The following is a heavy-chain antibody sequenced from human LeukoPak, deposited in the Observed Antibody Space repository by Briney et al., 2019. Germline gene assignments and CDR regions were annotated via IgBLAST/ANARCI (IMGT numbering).Heavy chain of an antibody. CDR3: ARDNVLGGVTSYFDY. Sequence: PSETLSLTCTVSGGSISSYYWSWIRQHPGQGLEWIGYIFHSGSTYYNPSLKSRVTISVDPSKNQFSLKVISVTAADTAVYHCARDNVLGGVTSYFDYWGQGILVTVSS. CDR2: IFHSGST. J-gene: IGHJ4*02. V-gene: IGHV4-59*06. D-gene: IGHD3-16*01. CDR1: GGSISSYY.